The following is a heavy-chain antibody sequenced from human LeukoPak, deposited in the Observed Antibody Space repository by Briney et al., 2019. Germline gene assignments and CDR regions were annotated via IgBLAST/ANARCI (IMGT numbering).Heavy chain of an antibody. Sequence: ASVKVSCKASGYMFTGYYMHWVRQAPGHALGWMGWINPNSGGTNYAQKFQGRVTMTRDTSISTAYMELSSLRSDDTAVYYCARDRGNTAMVGSHYYYYSMDVWGQGTTVTVSS. V-gene: IGHV1-2*02. CDR3: ARDRGNTAMVGSHYYYYSMDV. CDR2: INPNSGGT. D-gene: IGHD5-18*01. CDR1: GYMFTGYY. J-gene: IGHJ6*02.